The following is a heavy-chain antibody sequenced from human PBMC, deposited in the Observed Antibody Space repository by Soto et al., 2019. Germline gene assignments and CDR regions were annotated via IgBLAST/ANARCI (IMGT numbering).Heavy chain of an antibody. CDR2: IYYSGST. CDR1: GGSISSSSYY. Sequence: PSETLSLTCTVSGGSISSSSYYWGWIRQPPGKGLEWIGSIYYSGSTYYNPSLKSRVTISVDTSKNQFSPKLSSVTAADTAVYYCARGSLWFGGRLDPWGQGTLVTVSS. V-gene: IGHV4-39*07. CDR3: ARGSLWFGGRLDP. J-gene: IGHJ5*02. D-gene: IGHD3-10*01.